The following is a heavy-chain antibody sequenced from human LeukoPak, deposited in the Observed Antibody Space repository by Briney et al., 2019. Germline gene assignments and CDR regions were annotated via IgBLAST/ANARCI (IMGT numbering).Heavy chain of an antibody. Sequence: ASVKVSCKASGYTFTSYDINWVRQATGQGLEWMGWMNPNSGNTGYAQKFQGRVTMTRNTSISTAYMELSSLRSEDTAVYYWARGSLGYYDFGSEKKGTVEVGGKGTTVTVS. D-gene: IGHD3-3*01. V-gene: IGHV1-8*01. J-gene: IGHJ6*03. CDR3: ARGSLGYYDFGSEKKGTVEV. CDR1: GYTFTSYD. CDR2: MNPNSGNT.